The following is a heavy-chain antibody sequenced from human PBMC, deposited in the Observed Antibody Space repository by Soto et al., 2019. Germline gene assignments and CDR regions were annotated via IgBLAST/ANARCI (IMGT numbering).Heavy chain of an antibody. J-gene: IGHJ3*02. D-gene: IGHD1-26*01. Sequence: SETLSLTCTVSGGSIRNYYWSWIRQPPGKGLEWIAYIYYSGSTHYNPSLESRVTISVDTSKNQFSLKLSSVTAAETAVYYCARHYFRATYAFDIWGQGTMVTVS. CDR1: GGSIRNYY. CDR3: ARHYFRATYAFDI. CDR2: IYYSGST. V-gene: IGHV4-59*08.